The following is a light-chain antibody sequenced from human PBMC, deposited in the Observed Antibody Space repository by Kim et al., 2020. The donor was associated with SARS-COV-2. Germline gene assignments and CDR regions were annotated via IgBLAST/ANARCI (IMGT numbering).Light chain of an antibody. CDR2: GRN. CDR1: SLRTNY. V-gene: IGLV3-19*01. Sequence: SSELTQDPAVSVALGQTVRITCQGDSLRTNYANWYQQKPGQAPVLVMFGRNNRPSGTTDRFSGSSSGNTASLIITGAQAEDEADYYCNSRDSRGHHQVFGTGTKVTVL. J-gene: IGLJ1*01. CDR3: NSRDSRGHHQV.